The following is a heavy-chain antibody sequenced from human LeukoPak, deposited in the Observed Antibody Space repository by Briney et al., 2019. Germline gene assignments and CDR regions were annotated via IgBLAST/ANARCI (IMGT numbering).Heavy chain of an antibody. CDR3: AREVTTSREVTTFDN. CDR1: GFTFSNYG. CDR2: IWYDGRNK. Sequence: PGGSLRLSCAASGFTFSNYGMHWVRQAPGKGLEWVAVIWYDGRNKYYADSVKGRFNISRVNSQNTLYLEMDSLRAEDTAVYFCAREVTTSREVTTFDNWGQGTLVTVSS. D-gene: IGHD4-17*01. J-gene: IGHJ4*02. V-gene: IGHV3-33*01.